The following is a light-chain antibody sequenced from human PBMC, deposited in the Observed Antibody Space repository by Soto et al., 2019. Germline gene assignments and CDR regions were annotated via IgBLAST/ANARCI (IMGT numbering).Light chain of an antibody. CDR3: QQYDNLSIT. CDR2: DAS. Sequence: DIQMTQSPSSLSASVGDRVTMTCQASQDISNYLNWCQQKPGKAPKLLIYDASNLETGAPSRFSGGGSGTDFTFTISSLQPEDIGIYYCQQYDNLSITFGQGTRLEIK. V-gene: IGKV1-33*01. J-gene: IGKJ5*01. CDR1: QDISNY.